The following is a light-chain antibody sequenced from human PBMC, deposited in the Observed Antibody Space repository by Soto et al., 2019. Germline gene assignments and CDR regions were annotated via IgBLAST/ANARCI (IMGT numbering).Light chain of an antibody. CDR1: QTISSW. CDR3: QHYNSYSEA. CDR2: KAS. J-gene: IGKJ1*01. Sequence: DIQMTQSPSTLSGSVGDRVTITCRASQTISSWLAWYQQKPGIAPKLLIYKASTLKSGVPSRFRGSGSGTEFTLTISSLKPDDFDTYYCQHYNSYSEAFGQGTKVDIK. V-gene: IGKV1-5*03.